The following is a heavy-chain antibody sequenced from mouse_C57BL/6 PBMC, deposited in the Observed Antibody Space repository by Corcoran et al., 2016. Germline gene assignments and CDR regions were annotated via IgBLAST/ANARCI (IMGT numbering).Heavy chain of an antibody. J-gene: IGHJ4*01. CDR2: INPYNGGT. CDR3: ASQSVVAYEAMDY. V-gene: IGHV1-19*01. Sequence: EVQLQQSGPVLVKPGASVKMSCKASGYTFTDYYMTWVKQSHGKSLEWIGVINPYNGGTSYNQKFKGKATLTVDKSSSTAYMELNSLTSEDSAVYYCASQSVVAYEAMDYWGQGTSVTVS. D-gene: IGHD1-1*01. CDR1: GYTFTDYY.